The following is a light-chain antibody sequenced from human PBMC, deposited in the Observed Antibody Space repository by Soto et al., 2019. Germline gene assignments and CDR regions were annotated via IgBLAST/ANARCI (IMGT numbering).Light chain of an antibody. CDR3: QQYYSFPPT. CDR2: KAS. CDR1: QSISSW. V-gene: IGKV1-5*03. Sequence: DIQMTQSPSTLSASVGDRVTLTCRASQSISSWLARYQQKPGKAPKLLIYKASTLQSGVPSRFSGSGSGTEFTLTISSLQPDDFATYYCQQYYSFPPTFGQGTKVDIK. J-gene: IGKJ1*01.